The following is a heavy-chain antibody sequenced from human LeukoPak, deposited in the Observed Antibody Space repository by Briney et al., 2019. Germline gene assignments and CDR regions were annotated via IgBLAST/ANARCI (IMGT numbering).Heavy chain of an antibody. D-gene: IGHD2-15*01. Sequence: TSETLSLTCTVSGGSISSSSYYWGWIRQPPGKGLEWIGSIYYSGSTYYNPSLKSRVTISVDTSKNQFSLKLSSVTAADTAVYYSARRAYCSGGSCYHNFDYWGQGTLVTVSS. CDR3: ARRAYCSGGSCYHNFDY. CDR2: IYYSGST. CDR1: GGSISSSSYY. V-gene: IGHV4-39*01. J-gene: IGHJ4*02.